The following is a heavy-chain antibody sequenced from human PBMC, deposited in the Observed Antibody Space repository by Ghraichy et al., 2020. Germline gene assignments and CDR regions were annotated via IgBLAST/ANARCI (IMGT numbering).Heavy chain of an antibody. CDR2: IYYSGST. Sequence: SETLSLTCTVSGGSISSGGYYWSWIRQHPGKGLEWIGYIYYSGSTYYNPSLKSRVTISVDTSKNQFSLKLSSVTAADTAVYYCARAVGDYGSYYYYYGMDGWGQGTTVTVSS. CDR1: GGSISSGGYY. D-gene: IGHD3-10*01. V-gene: IGHV4-31*03. CDR3: ARAVGDYGSYYYYYGMDG. J-gene: IGHJ6*02.